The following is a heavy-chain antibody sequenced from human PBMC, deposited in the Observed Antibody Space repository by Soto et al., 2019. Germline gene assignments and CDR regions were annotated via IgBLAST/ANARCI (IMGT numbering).Heavy chain of an antibody. V-gene: IGHV4-34*01. Sequence: QVQLQQWGAGLLKPSETLSLTCAVYGGYFSGYYWSWIRQPPGKGLEWIGEINHSGSTNYNPSLKSRVTISVDTSKNQFSLKLSSVTAADTAVYYCARGKDGSGSYIPHFDYWGQGTLVTVSS. CDR2: INHSGST. CDR1: GGYFSGYY. D-gene: IGHD3-10*01. CDR3: ARGKDGSGSYIPHFDY. J-gene: IGHJ4*02.